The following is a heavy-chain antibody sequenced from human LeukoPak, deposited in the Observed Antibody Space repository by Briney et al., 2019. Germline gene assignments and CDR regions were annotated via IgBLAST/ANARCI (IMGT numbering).Heavy chain of an antibody. CDR1: GGSISSYY. Sequence: PSETLSLTCTVSGGSISSYYWSWIRQPAGKGLEWIGRIYTSGSTNYNPSLKSRVTMSVDTSKNQFSLKLSSVTAADTAVYYCARNRPRTKYSSGWYIDYWGQGTLVTVSS. V-gene: IGHV4-4*07. CDR3: ARNRPRTKYSSGWYIDY. J-gene: IGHJ4*02. CDR2: IYTSGST. D-gene: IGHD6-19*01.